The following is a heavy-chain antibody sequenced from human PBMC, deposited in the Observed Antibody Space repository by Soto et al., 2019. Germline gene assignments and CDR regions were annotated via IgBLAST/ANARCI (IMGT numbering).Heavy chain of an antibody. J-gene: IGHJ4*02. CDR2: ISYRGTNK. D-gene: IGHD6-19*01. V-gene: IGHV3-30*03. CDR1: GFTFSSYG. CDR3: TSQLSPPYSNAWYNLDY. Sequence: PGGSLRLSCAASGFTFSSYGMHWVRQAPGKGLEWVALISYRGTNKYYADSVKGRFTISRDNSKNTLYLQMNSLRAEDTAVYYCTSQLSPPYSNAWYNLDYWGQGTLVTVSS.